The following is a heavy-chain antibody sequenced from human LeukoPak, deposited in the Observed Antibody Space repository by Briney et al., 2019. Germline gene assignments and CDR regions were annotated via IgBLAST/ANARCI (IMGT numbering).Heavy chain of an antibody. J-gene: IGHJ4*02. CDR3: ARHVSVTMVRGVIIDY. CDR1: GGSISSSSYY. V-gene: IGHV4-39*01. D-gene: IGHD3-10*01. Sequence: PSETLSLTCTVSGGSISSSSYYWGWIRQPPGKGLEWIGSIYYSGSTYYNPSLKSRVTMSVDTSKNQFSLKLSSVTAADTAVYYCARHVSVTMVRGVIIDYWGQGTPVTVSS. CDR2: IYYSGST.